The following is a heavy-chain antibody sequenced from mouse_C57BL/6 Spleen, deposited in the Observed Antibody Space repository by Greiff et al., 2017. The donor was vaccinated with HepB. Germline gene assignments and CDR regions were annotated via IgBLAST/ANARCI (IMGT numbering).Heavy chain of an antibody. CDR1: GFNIKDDY. V-gene: IGHV14-4*01. D-gene: IGHD1-1*02. Sequence: EVQLQQSGAELVRPGASVKLSCTASGFNIKDDYMHWVKQRPEQGLEWIGWIDPENGDTEYASKFQGKATITADTSSNTAYLQLSSLTSEETAVYYCTSYYGAMDYWGQGTSVTVSS. J-gene: IGHJ4*01. CDR2: IDPENGDT. CDR3: TSYYGAMDY.